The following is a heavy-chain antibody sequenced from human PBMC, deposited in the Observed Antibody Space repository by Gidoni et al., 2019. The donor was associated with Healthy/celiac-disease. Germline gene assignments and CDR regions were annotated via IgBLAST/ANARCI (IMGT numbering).Heavy chain of an antibody. V-gene: IGHV2-70*01. CDR1: GFSLSTSGMC. CDR2: IYWDDDK. Sequence: QVTLRESGPALVKPTQTLTLTCTFSGFSLSTSGMCVSLIRQPPRKALEWLSLIYWDDDKYYSTSLKTRLTISKDNSKNQVVLTMTNMDPVDTATYYCARSVNYGGKNWFDPWGQGTLVTVSS. CDR3: ARSVNYGGKNWFDP. D-gene: IGHD4-17*01. J-gene: IGHJ5*02.